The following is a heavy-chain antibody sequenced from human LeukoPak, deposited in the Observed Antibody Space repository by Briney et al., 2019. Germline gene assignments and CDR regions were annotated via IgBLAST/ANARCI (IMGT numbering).Heavy chain of an antibody. D-gene: IGHD4-17*01. CDR1: GGSFSGYY. V-gene: IGHV4-34*01. J-gene: IGHJ4*02. CDR3: ARGTSGDYVDY. CDR2: INHSGST. Sequence: SETLPHTCAVYGGSFSGYYWSWIRQPPGKGLEWIGEINHSGSTNYNPSLKSRVTISVDTSKNQFSLKLSSVTAADTAVYYCARGTSGDYVDYWGQGTLVTVSS.